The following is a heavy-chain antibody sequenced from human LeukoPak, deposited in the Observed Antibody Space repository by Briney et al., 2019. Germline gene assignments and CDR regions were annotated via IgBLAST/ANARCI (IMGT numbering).Heavy chain of an antibody. D-gene: IGHD3-10*01. Sequence: PGGSLRLSCAASGFTFSSYWMSWVRQAPGKGLEWVANIKQDGSEKYYVDSVKGRFTISRDNAKNSPYLQMNSLRAEDTAVYYCARDHGYYGSGSYFDYWGQGTLVTVSS. CDR1: GFTFSSYW. CDR2: IKQDGSEK. V-gene: IGHV3-7*01. J-gene: IGHJ4*02. CDR3: ARDHGYYGSGSYFDY.